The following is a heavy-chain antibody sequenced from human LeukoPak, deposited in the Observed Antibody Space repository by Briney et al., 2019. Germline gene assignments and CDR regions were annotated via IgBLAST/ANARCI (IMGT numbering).Heavy chain of an antibody. CDR1: GFTFSSFW. J-gene: IGHJ6*02. CDR3: ARDRIYYYDSSGYYYYYYYGMDV. Sequence: PGGSLRLSCAASGFTFSSFWMKWVRQAPGKGLEWVANIKQDGSEKYYVDSVRGRFTISRDNAKNSLYLQMNSLRAEDTAVYYCARDRIYYYDSSGYYYYYYYGMDVWGQGTTVTVSS. CDR2: IKQDGSEK. V-gene: IGHV3-7*03. D-gene: IGHD3-22*01.